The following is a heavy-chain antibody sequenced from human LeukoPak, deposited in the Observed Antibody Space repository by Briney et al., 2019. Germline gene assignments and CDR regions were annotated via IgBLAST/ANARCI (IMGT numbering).Heavy chain of an antibody. J-gene: IGHJ6*02. V-gene: IGHV3-30*18. CDR1: GLTFSSYG. CDR2: ISYDGSNK. CDR3: AKDLVAATPNYYYGMDV. D-gene: IGHD2-15*01. Sequence: GGSLRLSCAASGLTFSSYGMHWVRQAPGKGLEWVAVISYDGSNKYYADSVKGRFTISRDNSKNTLYLQMNSLRAEDTAVYYCAKDLVAATPNYYYGMDVWGQGTTVTVSS.